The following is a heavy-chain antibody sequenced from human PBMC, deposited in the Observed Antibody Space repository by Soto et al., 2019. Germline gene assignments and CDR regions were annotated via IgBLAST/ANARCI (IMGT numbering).Heavy chain of an antibody. CDR2: IYPGDPDT. J-gene: IGHJ4*02. V-gene: IGHV5-51*01. CDR3: ARHLFSSSSWYGAYY. Sequence: GESLKISCKGSGYSFTSYWIGWVRQMPGKGLEWMGIIYPGDPDTRYSPSFQGQVTISADKSISTAYLQWSSLKASDTAMYYCARHLFSSSSWYGAYYWGQGTLVTVSS. D-gene: IGHD6-13*01. CDR1: GYSFTSYW.